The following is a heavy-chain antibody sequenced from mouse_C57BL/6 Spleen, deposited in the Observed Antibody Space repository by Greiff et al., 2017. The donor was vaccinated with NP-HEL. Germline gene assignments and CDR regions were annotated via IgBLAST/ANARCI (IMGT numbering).Heavy chain of an antibody. CDR3: ARHGLYYGSSDEDYAMDY. D-gene: IGHD1-1*01. Sequence: EVHLVESGGDLVKPGGSLKLSCAASGFTFSSYGMSWVRQTPDKRLEWVATISSGGSYTYYPDSVKGRFTISRDNAKNTLYLQMSSLKSEDTAMYYCARHGLYYGSSDEDYAMDYWGQGTSVTVSS. CDR1: GFTFSSYG. CDR2: ISSGGSYT. J-gene: IGHJ4*01. V-gene: IGHV5-6*01.